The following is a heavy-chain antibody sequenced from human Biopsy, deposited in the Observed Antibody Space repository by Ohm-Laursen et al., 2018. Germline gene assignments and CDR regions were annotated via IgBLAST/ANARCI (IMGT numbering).Heavy chain of an antibody. V-gene: IGHV3-21*01. J-gene: IGHJ6*02. D-gene: IGHD3/OR15-3a*01. CDR2: ISSTRDYI. CDR1: GFTFTSYT. CDR3: ARDYDFWSGYYDYQQSGMDV. Sequence: GSLRLSCAASGFTFTSYTLTWVRQAPGRGLEWVSSISSTRDYIYYADSVKGRFTISRDSAKNSLYLQMNSVRAKDTAVYYCARDYDFWSGYYDYQQSGMDVWGQGTTVTVSS.